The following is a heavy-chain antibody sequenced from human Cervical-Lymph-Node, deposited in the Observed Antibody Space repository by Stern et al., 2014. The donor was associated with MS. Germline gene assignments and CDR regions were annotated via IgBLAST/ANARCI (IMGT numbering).Heavy chain of an antibody. CDR1: GFTFSTYW. CDR2: IKQDGSEK. CDR3: ARDPADYCTRTSCVYYYGLDV. D-gene: IGHD2-2*01. V-gene: IGHV3-7*01. J-gene: IGHJ6*02. Sequence: VQLVESGGGLVQPGGSLRLSCTASGFTFSTYWMTWVRPAPGKGLEWVANIKQDGSEKAYVGTVKGRFTISRDNGKNSLYLQMNSLRAEDTAVYYCARDPADYCTRTSCVYYYGLDVWGQGTTVTVSS.